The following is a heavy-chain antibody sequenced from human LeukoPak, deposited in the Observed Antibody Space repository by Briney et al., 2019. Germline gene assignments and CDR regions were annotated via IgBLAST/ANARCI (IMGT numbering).Heavy chain of an antibody. CDR2: ISYDGSNK. V-gene: IGHV3-30*18. Sequence: GGSLRLSCAASGFTFSSYGMHWVRQAPGKGLEWVAVISYDGSNKYYADSVEGRFTISRDNSKNTLYLQMNSLRAEDTAVYYCAKSSPGQQLVLGYWGQGTLVTVSS. J-gene: IGHJ4*02. CDR1: GFTFSSYG. CDR3: AKSSPGQQLVLGY. D-gene: IGHD6-13*01.